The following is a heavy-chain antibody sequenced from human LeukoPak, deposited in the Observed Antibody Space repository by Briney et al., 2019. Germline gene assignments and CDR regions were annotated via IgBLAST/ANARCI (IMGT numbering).Heavy chain of an antibody. J-gene: IGHJ4*02. V-gene: IGHV2-5*02. CDR2: IFWDGDT. CDR3: AHSGRVAVAGSLFDY. Sequence: ESGPTLVKPTQTLTLTCTFSGFSLTIGTVAVGWVRQPPGKALEWLALIFWDGDTRYSPSLKSRLTITKDTSKSQVVLTMANMGPADTGTYFCAHSGRVAVAGSLFDYWGQGTLVTVSS. CDR1: GFSLTIGTVA. D-gene: IGHD6-19*01.